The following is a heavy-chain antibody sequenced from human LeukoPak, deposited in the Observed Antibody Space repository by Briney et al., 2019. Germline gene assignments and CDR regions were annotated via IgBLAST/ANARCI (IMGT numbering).Heavy chain of an antibody. J-gene: IGHJ4*02. D-gene: IGHD2-15*01. CDR1: GFTFSSYA. CDR2: TSGSGGNA. V-gene: IGHV3-23*01. CDR3: AQDWEDIVVIAATLGH. Sequence: PGGSLRLSCAVSGFTFSSYAMSWVRQAPGKGLQWVSATSGSGGNAYYAASVKGRFIISRDNSENTLYLQMNSLRDEDTAIYYCAQDWEDIVVIAATLGHWGQGALVTVSS.